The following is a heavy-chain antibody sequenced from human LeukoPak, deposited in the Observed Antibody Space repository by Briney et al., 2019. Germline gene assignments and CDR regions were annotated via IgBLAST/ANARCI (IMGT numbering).Heavy chain of an antibody. V-gene: IGHV3-43*01. CDR2: LTWNADRT. CDR3: ARDIEVDATGGDFDY. CDR1: GFTFDDYT. J-gene: IGHJ4*02. Sequence: GGSLRLSCAASGFTFDDYTMYWVRQPPGKGLEWVSLLTWNADRTYYADSVKGRFTISRDNSKNSLYLQMNSLKIDETIFYYFARDIEVDATGGDFDYWGQGTLVTVSS. D-gene: IGHD2-15*01.